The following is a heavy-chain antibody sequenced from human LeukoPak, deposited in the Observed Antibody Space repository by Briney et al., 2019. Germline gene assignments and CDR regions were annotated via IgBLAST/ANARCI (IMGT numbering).Heavy chain of an antibody. J-gene: IGHJ4*02. CDR2: IYYSGST. D-gene: IGHD3-16*02. Sequence: SETLSLACTVSGGSISSYYWSWIRQPPGKGLEWIGYIYYSGSTNYNPSLKSRVTISVDTSKNQFSLKLSSVTAADTAVYYCARGGYDYVWGSYRYTLFDYWGQGTLVTVSS. V-gene: IGHV4-59*01. CDR1: GGSISSYY. CDR3: ARGGYDYVWGSYRYTLFDY.